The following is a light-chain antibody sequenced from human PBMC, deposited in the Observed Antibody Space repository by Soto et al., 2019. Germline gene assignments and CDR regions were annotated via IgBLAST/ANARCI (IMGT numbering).Light chain of an antibody. CDR3: XXXGSSPLYS. CDR1: QTISSAY. CDR2: GTS. V-gene: IGKV3-20*01. J-gene: IGKJ2*01. Sequence: DIVLTQSPGTLSLSPGERATLSCRASQTISSAYXAWYNQKPGQPPRLLIYGTSSRATGIPDRFSGSGSGTDFTLTISRVEPEDXXXYXXXXXGSSPLYSFGQGTKLEIK.